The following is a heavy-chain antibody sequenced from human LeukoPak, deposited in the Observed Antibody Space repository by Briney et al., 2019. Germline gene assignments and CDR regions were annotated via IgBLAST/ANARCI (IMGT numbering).Heavy chain of an antibody. J-gene: IGHJ6*03. CDR3: ARDVRYCSSTSCYYYYYYYMDV. D-gene: IGHD2-2*01. Sequence: SVKVSCKASGGTFSSYAISWVRQAPGQGREWMGRIIAIFGTANYAQKFQGRVTMTTDESTSTAYMELSSLRSEDTAVYYCARDVRYCSSTSCYYYYYYYMDVWGKGTTVTVSS. CDR2: IIAIFGTA. CDR1: GGTFSSYA. V-gene: IGHV1-69*05.